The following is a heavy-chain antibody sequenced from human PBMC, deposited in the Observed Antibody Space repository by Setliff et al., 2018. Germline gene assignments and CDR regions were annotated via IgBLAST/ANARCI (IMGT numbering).Heavy chain of an antibody. CDR3: ARDGGINMVKTYYYGLDV. CDR2: ISSSGSI. J-gene: IGHJ6*02. Sequence: PGGSLRLSCAASGFTFSSYAMNWVRQGPGKGLEWVSYISSSGSIYYANSVKGRFTISRDNAKNSLFLQMNSLRTEDMGIYYCARDGGINMVKTYYYGLDVWGQGTTVTVSS. CDR1: GFTFSSYA. D-gene: IGHD3-10*01. V-gene: IGHV3-48*03.